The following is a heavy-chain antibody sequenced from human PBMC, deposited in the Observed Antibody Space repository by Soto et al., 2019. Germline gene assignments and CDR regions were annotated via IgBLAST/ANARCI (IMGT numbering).Heavy chain of an antibody. CDR1: GFALSSYE. CDR2: ISSTASMI. Sequence: LRLSFAASGFALSSYEMNWVRQSPGKGLEWLSYISSTASMIHYADSVKGRFTISRDNANNSVYLQMNSLTADDSAVYYCARAAGIMTRGFHGMDVWGQGTTVTVSS. J-gene: IGHJ6*02. D-gene: IGHD3-10*01. CDR3: ARAAGIMTRGFHGMDV. V-gene: IGHV3-48*03.